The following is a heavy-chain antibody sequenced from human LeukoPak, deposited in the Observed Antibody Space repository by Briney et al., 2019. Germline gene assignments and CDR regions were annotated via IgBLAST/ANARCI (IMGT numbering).Heavy chain of an antibody. CDR1: GGTFSSYA. CDR2: IIPIFGTA. Sequence: ASLKVSCKASGGTFSSYAISWVRQAPGQGLEWMGGIIPIFGTANYAQKFQGRVTITTDESTSTAYMELSSLRSEDTAVYYCAREASDGSSWYGRDYFDYWGQGTLVTVSS. J-gene: IGHJ4*02. V-gene: IGHV1-69*05. CDR3: AREASDGSSWYGRDYFDY. D-gene: IGHD6-13*01.